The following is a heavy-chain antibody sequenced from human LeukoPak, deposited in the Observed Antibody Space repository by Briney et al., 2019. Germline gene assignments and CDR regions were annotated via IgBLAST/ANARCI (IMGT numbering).Heavy chain of an antibody. Sequence: SETLSLTCTVSGGSITGYYWSWVRQPPGKGLEWIGYIYSGGSTNYNPSLKSRVTISVDTSKNQFSLKLNSVTAADTAVYYCTRGATGPEYWGQGTLVTVSS. CDR3: TRGATGPEY. CDR2: IYSGGST. V-gene: IGHV4-59*01. D-gene: IGHD1-1*01. CDR1: GGSITGYY. J-gene: IGHJ4*02.